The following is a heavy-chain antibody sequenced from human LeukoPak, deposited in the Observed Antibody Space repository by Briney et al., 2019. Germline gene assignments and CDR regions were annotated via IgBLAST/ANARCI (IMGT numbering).Heavy chain of an antibody. V-gene: IGHV1-46*01. Sequence: ASVKVSCKASGYTFTSYYMLWVRQAPGQGLEWMGLINPTGGSTGYAQKFQGRVTMTRDTSTSTVYMELSSLRSEDTAIYYCAREGRGVPGAIAAVKGFDYWGQGTLVTVSS. CDR3: AREGRGVPGAIAAVKGFDY. D-gene: IGHD6-13*01. CDR2: INPTGGST. J-gene: IGHJ4*02. CDR1: GYTFTSYY.